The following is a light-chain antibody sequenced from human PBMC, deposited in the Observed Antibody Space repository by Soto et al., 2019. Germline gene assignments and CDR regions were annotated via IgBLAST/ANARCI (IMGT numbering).Light chain of an antibody. J-gene: IGLJ2*01. Sequence: QSVLTQPPSASGSPGQSVTISCTGTSSDVGGYNYVSWYQQHPGKAPKVMMHEVSKRPSGVPDRFSGSKSGNTASLTVSGLQAEDEADYYCSSYGGTNSLKVFGGGTKLTVL. CDR3: SSYGGTNSLKV. CDR2: EVS. CDR1: SSDVGGYNY. V-gene: IGLV2-8*01.